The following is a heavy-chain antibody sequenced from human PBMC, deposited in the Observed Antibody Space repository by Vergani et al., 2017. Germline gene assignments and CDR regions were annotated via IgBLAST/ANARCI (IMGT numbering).Heavy chain of an antibody. CDR2: IKSKTDGGTT. CDR3: AKDRYYDSSGPFGY. J-gene: IGHJ4*02. V-gene: IGHV3-15*01. CDR1: GFTFSNAW. Sequence: EVQLVESGGGLVKPGGSLRLSCAASGFTFSNAWMSWVRQAPGKGLEWVGRIKSKTDGGTTDYAAPVKGRFTISRDNSKNTLYLQMNSLRAEDTAVYYCAKDRYYDSSGPFGYWGQGTLVTVSS. D-gene: IGHD3-22*01.